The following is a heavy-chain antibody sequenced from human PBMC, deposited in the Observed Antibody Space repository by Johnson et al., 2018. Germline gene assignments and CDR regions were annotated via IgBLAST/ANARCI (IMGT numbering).Heavy chain of an antibody. V-gene: IGHV3-43*02. CDR3: AKDIRGPPDYYYYYYMDV. Sequence: VQLVQSGGSVVQPGRSLRLSCTASGFTFREYAMSWVRQAPGKGLEWVSLISGHSTYYADSVKGRFTISRDNAKNSLYLQMNSLRAEDTALYYCAKDIRGPPDYYYYYYMDVWGKGTTVTVSS. J-gene: IGHJ6*03. CDR2: ISGHST. CDR1: GFTFREYA.